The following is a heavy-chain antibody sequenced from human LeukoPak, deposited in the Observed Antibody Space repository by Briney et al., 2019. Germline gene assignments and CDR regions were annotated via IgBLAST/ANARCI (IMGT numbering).Heavy chain of an antibody. CDR1: GFTFSSYG. CDR2: IWYDGSNK. V-gene: IGHV3-33*01. Sequence: GGSLRLSCAASGFTFSSYGMHWVRQAPGKGLEWVAVIWYDGSNKYYADSVKGRFTISRDNSENTLYLQMNSLRAEDTAVYYCARDQKRYFDWFRPDILYYYGMDVWGQGTTVTVSS. CDR3: ARDQKRYFDWFRPDILYYYGMDV. J-gene: IGHJ6*02. D-gene: IGHD3-9*01.